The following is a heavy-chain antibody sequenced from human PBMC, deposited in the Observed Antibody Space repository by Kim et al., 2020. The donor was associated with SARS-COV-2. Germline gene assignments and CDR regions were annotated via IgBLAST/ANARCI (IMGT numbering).Heavy chain of an antibody. V-gene: IGHV5-51*01. Sequence: GESLKISCKGSGYSFTSYWIGWVRQMPGKGLEWMGIIYPGDSDTRYSPSFQGQVTISADKSISTAYLQWSSLKASDTAMYYCARSGGSIAAAPHRAFDIWGQGTMVTGSS. CDR3: ARSGGSIAAAPHRAFDI. CDR2: IYPGDSDT. J-gene: IGHJ3*02. D-gene: IGHD6-13*01. CDR1: GYSFTSYW.